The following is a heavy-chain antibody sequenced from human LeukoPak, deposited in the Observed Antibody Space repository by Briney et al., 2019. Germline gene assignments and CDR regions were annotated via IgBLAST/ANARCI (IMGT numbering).Heavy chain of an antibody. CDR2: ISYDGSNK. J-gene: IGHJ4*02. Sequence: GGSLRLSCAASGFTFSSYGMHWVRQAPGKGLEWVAVISYDGSNKYYADSVKGRFTISRDNSKNTLYLQINSLRDEDTALYYCAGGGDSGWAIDNWGQGTLVIVSS. D-gene: IGHD6-19*01. V-gene: IGHV3-30*03. CDR3: AGGGDSGWAIDN. CDR1: GFTFSSYG.